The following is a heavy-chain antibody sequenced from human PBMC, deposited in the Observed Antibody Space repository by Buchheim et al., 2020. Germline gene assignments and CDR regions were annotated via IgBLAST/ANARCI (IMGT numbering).Heavy chain of an antibody. CDR2: INSDGGT. CDR1: GFTVSGYW. Sequence: EVHLVESGGGLVQPGGSPRLSCAASGFTVSGYWMHWVRHVPGQGLVWGSRINSDGGTNYGDSVKGRFTISRENDKNMGNLQMNSLRAEDTAIYYCARGGYSTDGSSDYWGQGTL. CDR3: ARGGYSTDGSSDY. J-gene: IGHJ4*02. V-gene: IGHV3-74*01. D-gene: IGHD5-24*01.